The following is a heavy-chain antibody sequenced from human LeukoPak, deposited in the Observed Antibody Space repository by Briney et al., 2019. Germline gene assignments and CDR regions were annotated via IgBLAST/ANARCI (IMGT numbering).Heavy chain of an antibody. CDR1: GYTFTSNY. CDR3: ARGGPYYYGSGSSGHHDAFDI. CDR2: INPSGGST. V-gene: IGHV1-46*01. J-gene: IGHJ3*02. Sequence: GASVKVSCKASGYTFTSNYMHWVRQAPGQGLEWMGIINPSGGSTSYAQKFQGRVTMTRDTSTSTVYMELSSLRSEDTAVYYCARGGPYYYGSGSSGHHDAFDIWGQGTMVTVSS. D-gene: IGHD3-10*01.